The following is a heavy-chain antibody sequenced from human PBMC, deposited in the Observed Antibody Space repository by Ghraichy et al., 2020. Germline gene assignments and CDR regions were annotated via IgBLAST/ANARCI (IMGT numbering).Heavy chain of an antibody. J-gene: IGHJ2*01. D-gene: IGHD3-10*01. V-gene: IGHV3-48*02. Sequence: GGSLRLSCAASGFTFSSYSMNWVRQAPGKGLEWVSYITTSSSTIYYADSVKGRFTISRDNAKNSLYLQMNSLRDEDTAVYYCARGSVIMSYWYFDVWGRGTLVTVSS. CDR1: GFTFSSYS. CDR3: ARGSVIMSYWYFDV. CDR2: ITTSSSTI.